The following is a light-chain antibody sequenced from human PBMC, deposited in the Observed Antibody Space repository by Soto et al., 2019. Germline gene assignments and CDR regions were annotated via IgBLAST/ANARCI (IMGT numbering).Light chain of an antibody. CDR1: SSDVGGYNY. CDR3: CSYAGSYTLV. CDR2: DVS. Sequence: QSALTQPRSVSGSPGQSVTISCTGTSSDVGGYNYVSSYQQHPGKAPKLMIYDVSKRPSGVPDRFSGSKSGNTASLTISGLQAEDEADYYCCSYAGSYTLVFGGGTQLTVL. J-gene: IGLJ2*01. V-gene: IGLV2-11*01.